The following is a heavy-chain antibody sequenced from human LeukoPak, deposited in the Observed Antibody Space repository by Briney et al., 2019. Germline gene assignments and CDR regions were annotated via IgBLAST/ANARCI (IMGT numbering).Heavy chain of an antibody. CDR2: ISYDGSNK. CDR1: GFTFSSYG. CDR3: AKGALPGDAFDI. J-gene: IGHJ3*02. V-gene: IGHV3-30*18. Sequence: GRSLRLSCAASGFTFSSYGMHWVRQAPGKGLEWVAVISYDGSNKYYADSVKGRFTISRDNSKNTLYLQMNSLRAEDTAVYYCAKGALPGDAFDIWGQGTMVTVSS.